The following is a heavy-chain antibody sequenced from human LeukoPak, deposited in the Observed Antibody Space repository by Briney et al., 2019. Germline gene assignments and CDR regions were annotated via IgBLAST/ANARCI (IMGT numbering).Heavy chain of an antibody. V-gene: IGHV3-21*01. J-gene: IGHJ6*03. Sequence: PGGSLRLSCAASGFTFSSYSMNWVRQAPGKGLEWVSSISSSSSYIYYADSVKGRFTISRDNAKNSLYLQMNSLRAEDTAVYYCARTGPVTNYYYYYMDVWGKGTTVTVSS. CDR2: ISSSSSYI. CDR3: ARTGPVTNYYYYYMDV. CDR1: GFTFSSYS. D-gene: IGHD3-3*01.